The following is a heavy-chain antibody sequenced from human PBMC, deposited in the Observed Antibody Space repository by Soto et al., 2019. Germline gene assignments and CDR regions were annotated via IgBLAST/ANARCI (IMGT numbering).Heavy chain of an antibody. D-gene: IGHD3-3*01. Sequence: SVKGSCKASGGTFSSYAISWVRQAPGQGLEWMGGIIPIFGTANYAQKFQGRVTITADESTSTAYMELSSLRSEDTAVYYCARNDFWSGYSKTGGYYYYYGMDVWGQGTTVTVSS. J-gene: IGHJ6*02. V-gene: IGHV1-69*13. CDR2: IIPIFGTA. CDR1: GGTFSSYA. CDR3: ARNDFWSGYSKTGGYYYYYGMDV.